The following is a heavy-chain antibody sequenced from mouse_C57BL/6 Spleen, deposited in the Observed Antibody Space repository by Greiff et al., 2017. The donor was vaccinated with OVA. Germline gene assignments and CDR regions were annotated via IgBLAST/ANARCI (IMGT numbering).Heavy chain of an antibody. CDR1: GYTFNSDW. D-gene: IGHD1-1*01. CDR3: ARSYYGSRYWGFDD. V-gene: IGHV1-55*01. Sequence: QVQLQQPGAELVKPGASVKMSCKASGYTFNSDWITWVKQRPGQGLEWIGEIYPGSGSTNYHAKFQGKATMTVDTSSSTAYMQLSSLTSEYPAAYYSARSYYGSRYWGFDDWGKGTTVTVSS. J-gene: IGHJ1*03. CDR2: IYPGSGST.